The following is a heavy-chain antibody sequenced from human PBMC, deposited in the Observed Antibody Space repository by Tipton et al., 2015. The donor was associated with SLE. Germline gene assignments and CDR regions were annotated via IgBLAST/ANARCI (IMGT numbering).Heavy chain of an antibody. V-gene: IGHV4-31*03. CDR2: IYYSGNT. CDR3: ARATDWNLSPDV. Sequence: TLSLTCSVYGDSLSGQYWSWIRQLPGKGLEWIGYIYYSGNTYYNPSLGSRLTISVDTSKDQFSLRLTSATAADTAVYYCARATDWNLSPDVWGKGTTVTVSS. D-gene: IGHD1-7*01. CDR1: GDSLSGQY. J-gene: IGHJ6*04.